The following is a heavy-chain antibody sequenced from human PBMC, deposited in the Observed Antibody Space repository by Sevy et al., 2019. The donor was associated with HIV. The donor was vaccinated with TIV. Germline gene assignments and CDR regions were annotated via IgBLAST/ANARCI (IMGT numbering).Heavy chain of an antibody. CDR3: ARGRYCSGGGCYIDY. V-gene: IGHV3-7*01. CDR2: IKFDGSEK. Sequence: QPGGSLRLSCAAPGFIFSGYWMTWVRQAPGKGLEWVANIKFDGSEKYYVDSVKGRFTISRDNAKNSLFLQMNSLRAADTAVYYCARGRYCSGGGCYIDYWGQGTLVTVSS. J-gene: IGHJ4*02. CDR1: GFIFSGYW. D-gene: IGHD2-15*01.